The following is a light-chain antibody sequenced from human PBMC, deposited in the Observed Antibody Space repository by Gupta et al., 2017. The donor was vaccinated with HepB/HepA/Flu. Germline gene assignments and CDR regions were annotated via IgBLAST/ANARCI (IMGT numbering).Light chain of an antibody. Sequence: QSALTPPASVSGSPGKATTISCTGTSSDVGGYNYVSWYRQHPGKAPKAMIYDVNKRPSGVPDRFSGSKSGNAASLTISGLQAEDEADYYCCSYAGNSWVFGGGTKLTVL. CDR2: DVN. CDR1: SSDVGGYNY. V-gene: IGLV2-11*01. CDR3: CSYAGNSWV. J-gene: IGLJ3*02.